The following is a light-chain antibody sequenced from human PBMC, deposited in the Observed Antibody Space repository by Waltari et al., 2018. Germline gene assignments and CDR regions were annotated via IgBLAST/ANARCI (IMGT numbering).Light chain of an antibody. CDR2: HAS. Sequence: EIVLTQSPGTLSLSPGERATLSCRASQCVGKYLAWYQQRPCQAPRLLLYHASIRATGIPDRFSGSGFGTDFSLTISRLEPEDFAVYYCQKYDFLPATFGQGTTVEIK. V-gene: IGKV3-20*01. CDR1: QCVGKY. J-gene: IGKJ1*01. CDR3: QKYDFLPAT.